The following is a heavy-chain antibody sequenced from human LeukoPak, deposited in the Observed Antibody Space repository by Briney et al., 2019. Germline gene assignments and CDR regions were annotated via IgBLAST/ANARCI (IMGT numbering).Heavy chain of an antibody. D-gene: IGHD2-15*01. CDR1: ELTVSTNY. CDR3: AKRFCSGVNCYPPSFDS. Sequence: PGGSLRLSCTASELTVSTNYMNWVRQAPGKGLEWVSTISSGGTTYYEESVKGRFTISRDNSKNTVYLQMNSLRAEDTAVYYCAKRFCSGVNCYPPSFDSWGQGTLVTVSS. V-gene: IGHV3-53*01. CDR2: ISSGGTT. J-gene: IGHJ4*02.